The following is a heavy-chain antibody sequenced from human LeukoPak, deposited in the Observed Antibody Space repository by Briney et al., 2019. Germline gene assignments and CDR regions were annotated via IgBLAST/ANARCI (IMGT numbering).Heavy chain of an antibody. CDR1: GXTFSDYT. J-gene: IGHJ4*02. CDR2: IGSVTTYI. Sequence: GGSLRLSWAASGXTFSDYTVNWVRQAPGKGGEGVSSIGSVTTYIYYADSVKGRFTISRDNAKNSLSLQMNSLRAEDTAVYYCARAIAVAGPYYFDYWGQGTLVTVSS. D-gene: IGHD6-19*01. V-gene: IGHV3-21*01. CDR3: ARAIAVAGPYYFDY.